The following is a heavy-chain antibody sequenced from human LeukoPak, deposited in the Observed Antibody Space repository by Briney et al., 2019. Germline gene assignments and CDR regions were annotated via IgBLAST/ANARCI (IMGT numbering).Heavy chain of an antibody. CDR1: GFTVSSNY. CDR3: ARGLTSGHDAFDI. V-gene: IGHV3-53*01. Sequence: GGSLRLTCAASGFTVSSNYMSWVRQAPGKGLEWVSVIYSGGSTYYADSVKGRFTISRDNSKNTLYLQMNSLRAEDTAVYYCARGLTSGHDAFDIWGQGTMVTVSS. J-gene: IGHJ3*02. CDR2: IYSGGST. D-gene: IGHD3-3*01.